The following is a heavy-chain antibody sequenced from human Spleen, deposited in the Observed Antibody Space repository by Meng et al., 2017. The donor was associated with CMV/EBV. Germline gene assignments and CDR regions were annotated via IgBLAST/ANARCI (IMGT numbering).Heavy chain of an antibody. D-gene: IGHD4-23*01. V-gene: IGHV3-7*03. Sequence: GESLKISCAASGFTFSSYWMSWVRQAPGKGLEWVANIKQDGSEKYYVDSVKGRFTISRDNAKNSLYLQMNSLRAEDTALYYCAKELTTVVDFHYYGMDVWGQGTTVTVSS. J-gene: IGHJ6*02. CDR2: IKQDGSEK. CDR1: GFTFSSYW. CDR3: AKELTTVVDFHYYGMDV.